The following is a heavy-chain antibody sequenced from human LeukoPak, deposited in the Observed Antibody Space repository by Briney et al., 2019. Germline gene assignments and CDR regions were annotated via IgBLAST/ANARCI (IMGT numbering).Heavy chain of an antibody. J-gene: IGHJ4*02. CDR3: ARHSHVGAYMSIFDY. CDR1: GYSFTSYW. CDR2: IYPGDSDT. D-gene: IGHD1-26*01. V-gene: IGHV5-51*01. Sequence: GESLKISCKGSGYSFTSYWIGWVRKMPGKGLEWVGVIYPGDSDTRYSPSFQGQVTISADKSISTAYLQWSSLKASDTAMYYCARHSHVGAYMSIFDYWGQGTLVTVSS.